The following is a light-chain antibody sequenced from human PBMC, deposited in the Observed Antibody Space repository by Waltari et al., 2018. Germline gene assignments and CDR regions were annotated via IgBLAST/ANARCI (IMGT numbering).Light chain of an antibody. CDR3: QSYDSRLRGSI. CDR2: RNT. J-gene: IGLJ2*01. V-gene: IGLV1-40*01. CDR1: RSNPGDGND. Sequence: QFVLTQPPSVSGAPGQRVTISCIGGRSNPGDGNDVPWYQQIPGAAPKVVIYRNTSRPSGVPDRFSGSTSGTSASLAITGLQAEDEADYYCQSYDSRLRGSIFGGGTKVTVL.